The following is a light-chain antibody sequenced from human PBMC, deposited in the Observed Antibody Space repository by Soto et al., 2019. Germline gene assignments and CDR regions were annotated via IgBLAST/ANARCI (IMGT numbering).Light chain of an antibody. CDR1: QGISSY. CDR3: QQLNSYLIT. V-gene: IGKV1-9*01. J-gene: IGKJ5*01. Sequence: DIXXTQSPSFLSASVGDRVTITCRASQGISSYLAWYQQKPGKAPKLLIYAASTLQSGVPSRFSGSGSGTEFTLTISSLQPEDFATYYCQQLNSYLITFGQGTRLEIK. CDR2: AAS.